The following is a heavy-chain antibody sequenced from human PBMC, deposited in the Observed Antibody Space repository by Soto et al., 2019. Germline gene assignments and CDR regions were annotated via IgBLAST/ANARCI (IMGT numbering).Heavy chain of an antibody. Sequence: ASVKVSCKASGYTFTSYDINWVRQATGQGLEWMGWMNPNSGNTGYAQKFQGRVTMTRNTSISTAYMELSSLRSEDTAVYYCARVETYCYYMDVWGKGTTVTVSS. CDR1: GYTFTSYD. V-gene: IGHV1-8*01. CDR2: MNPNSGNT. CDR3: ARVETYCYYMDV. J-gene: IGHJ6*03.